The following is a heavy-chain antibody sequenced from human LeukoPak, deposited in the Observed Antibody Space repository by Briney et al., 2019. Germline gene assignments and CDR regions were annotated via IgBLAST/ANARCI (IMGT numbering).Heavy chain of an antibody. CDR2: IRYDGSNK. J-gene: IGHJ4*02. D-gene: IGHD3-10*01. V-gene: IGHV3-30*02. Sequence: PGGSLRLSCAASGFTFSSYGIHWVRQAPGKGLEWVAFIRYDGSNKYYADSVKGRFTISRDNAKNSLYLQMNSLRAEDTAVYYCARDVVNMVRGVNDYWGQGTLVTVSS. CDR3: ARDVVNMVRGVNDY. CDR1: GFTFSSYG.